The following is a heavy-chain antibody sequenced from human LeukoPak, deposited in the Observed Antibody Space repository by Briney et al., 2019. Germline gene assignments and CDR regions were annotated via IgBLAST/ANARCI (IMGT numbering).Heavy chain of an antibody. CDR2: IYSGGST. CDR1: GFTFSSYG. V-gene: IGHV3-NL1*01. J-gene: IGHJ4*02. CDR3: LGGRVVADY. Sequence: PGGSLRLSCAASGFTFSSYGMHWVRQAPGKGLEWVSVIYSGGSTYYADSVKGRFTISRDNSKNTLYLQMNSLRAEDTAVYYCLGGRVVADYWGQGTLVTVSS. D-gene: IGHD2-15*01.